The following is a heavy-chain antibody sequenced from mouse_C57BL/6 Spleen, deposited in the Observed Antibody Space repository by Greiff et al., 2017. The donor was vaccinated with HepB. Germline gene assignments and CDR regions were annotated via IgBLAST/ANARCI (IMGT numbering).Heavy chain of an antibody. J-gene: IGHJ4*01. Sequence: QVQLKQSGAELVRPGTSVKVSCKASGYAFTNYLIEWVKQRPGQGLEWIGVINPGSGGTNYNEKFKGKATLTADKSSSTAYMQLSSLTSEDSAVYFCASWGDDYDDYAMDYWGQGTSVTVSS. CDR3: ASWGDDYDDYAMDY. V-gene: IGHV1-54*01. D-gene: IGHD2-4*01. CDR1: GYAFTNYL. CDR2: INPGSGGT.